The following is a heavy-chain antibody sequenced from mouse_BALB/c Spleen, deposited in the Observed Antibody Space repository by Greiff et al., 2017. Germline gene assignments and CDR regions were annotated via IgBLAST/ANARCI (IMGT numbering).Heavy chain of an antibody. Sequence: EVKLMESGGGLVQPGGSRKLSCAASGFTFSSFGMHWVRQAPEKGLEWVAYISSGSSTIYYADTVKGRFTISRDNPKNTLFLQMTSLRSEDTAMYYCARGDYYGSPPYFDYWGQGTTLTVSS. CDR2: ISSGSSTI. V-gene: IGHV5-17*02. J-gene: IGHJ2*01. CDR1: GFTFSSFG. D-gene: IGHD1-1*01. CDR3: ARGDYYGSPPYFDY.